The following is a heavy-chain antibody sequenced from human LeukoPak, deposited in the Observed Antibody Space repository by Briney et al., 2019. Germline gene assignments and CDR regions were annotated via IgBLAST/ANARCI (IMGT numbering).Heavy chain of an antibody. CDR3: VRLSYTSSWYDNYFEY. Sequence: GESLQISCKGSGYSFISYWIGWVRQMPGKGLEWMGIIYPGDSDTRYSPSFQGQVTISADKSISTAFLQWGSLKASDTAVYYCVRLSYTSSWYDNYFEYWGQGTLVTVSS. V-gene: IGHV5-51*01. J-gene: IGHJ4*02. CDR2: IYPGDSDT. CDR1: GYSFISYW. D-gene: IGHD6-13*01.